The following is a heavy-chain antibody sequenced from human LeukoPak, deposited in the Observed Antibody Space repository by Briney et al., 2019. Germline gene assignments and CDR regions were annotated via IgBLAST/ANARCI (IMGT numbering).Heavy chain of an antibody. Sequence: PGGSLRLSCEASGFTFTTYSMTWVRQAPGKGLEWVAVISYDGSKRYYADSVKGRFTISRDTSNKTAYLEMNSLRVDDTAVYYCARDVISRQMITLGLGFWGQGTLVTVSS. V-gene: IGHV3-30*03. CDR1: GFTFTTYS. D-gene: IGHD1-20*01. CDR3: ARDVISRQMITLGLGF. J-gene: IGHJ4*02. CDR2: ISYDGSKR.